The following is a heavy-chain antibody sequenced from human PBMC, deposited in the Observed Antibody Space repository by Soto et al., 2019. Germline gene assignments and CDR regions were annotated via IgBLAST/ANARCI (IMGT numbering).Heavy chain of an antibody. CDR1: GGSISSGGYS. Sequence: QLQLQESGSGLVKPSQTLSLTCAVSGGSISSGGYSWSWIRQPPGKGLEWIGYIYHSGSTYYNPSLKDRVTISVDRSKDQFSLKLSSVTAGDKAVFFRAGGKAARPLGYWGQGTLVTVSS. V-gene: IGHV4-30-2*01. J-gene: IGHJ4*02. CDR2: IYHSGST. D-gene: IGHD6-6*01. CDR3: AGGKAARPLGY.